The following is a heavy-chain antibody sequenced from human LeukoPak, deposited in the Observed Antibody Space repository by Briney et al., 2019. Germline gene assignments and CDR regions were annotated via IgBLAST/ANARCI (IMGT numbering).Heavy chain of an antibody. D-gene: IGHD2-15*01. CDR1: GYTFTNYG. J-gene: IGHJ5*02. CDR3: ARDKESGGSCCYNWFDP. CDR2: ISAYNGNT. Sequence: GASVKVSCKTSGYTFTNYGISWVRQASGQGLEWMGWISAYNGNTNYAQKLQGRVTMTTDTSTSTAYMELRSLRSDDTAVYYCARDKESGGSCCYNWFDPWGRGTLVTVSS. V-gene: IGHV1-18*01.